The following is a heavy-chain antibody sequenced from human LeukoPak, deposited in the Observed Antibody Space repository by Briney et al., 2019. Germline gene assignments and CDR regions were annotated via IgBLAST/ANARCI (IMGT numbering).Heavy chain of an antibody. Sequence: GGSLRLSCAASGFTFSSYAMSWVRQAPGKGLEWVSAISGSGGSTYYADSVKGRFTISRDNSKNMLYLQMNSLRAEDTAVYYCARGLHYYGSGSKLIFDPWGQGTLVTVSS. CDR1: GFTFSSYA. CDR3: ARGLHYYGSGSKLIFDP. J-gene: IGHJ5*02. CDR2: ISGSGGST. D-gene: IGHD3-10*01. V-gene: IGHV3-23*01.